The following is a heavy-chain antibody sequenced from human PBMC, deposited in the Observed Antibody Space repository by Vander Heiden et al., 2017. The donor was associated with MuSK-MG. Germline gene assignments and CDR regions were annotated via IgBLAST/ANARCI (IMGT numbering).Heavy chain of an antibody. J-gene: IGHJ4*02. D-gene: IGHD6-19*01. CDR1: GYSISSGYY. CDR3: ATRIAVAGDFDY. CDR2: IYHSGST. Sequence: QVQLQESGPGLVKPSETLSLTCTVSGYSISSGYYWGWIRQPPGKGLEWIGSIYHSGSTYYNPSLKSRVTISVDTSKNQFSLKLSSVTAADTAVYYCATRIAVAGDFDYWGQGTLVTVSS. V-gene: IGHV4-38-2*02.